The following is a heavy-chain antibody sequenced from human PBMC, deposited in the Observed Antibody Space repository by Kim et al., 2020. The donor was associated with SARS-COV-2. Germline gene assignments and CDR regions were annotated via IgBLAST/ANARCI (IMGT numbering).Heavy chain of an antibody. V-gene: IGHV3-23*01. D-gene: IGHD2-2*01. Sequence: GGSLRLSCAASGFTFSSYAMSWVRQAPGKGLEWVSAISGSGGSTYYADSVKGRFTISRDNSKNTLYLQMNSLRAEDTAVYYCAKEGHYCSSTSCYFDGMDVWGQGTTVTVSS. CDR3: AKEGHYCSSTSCYFDGMDV. J-gene: IGHJ6*02. CDR2: ISGSGGST. CDR1: GFTFSSYA.